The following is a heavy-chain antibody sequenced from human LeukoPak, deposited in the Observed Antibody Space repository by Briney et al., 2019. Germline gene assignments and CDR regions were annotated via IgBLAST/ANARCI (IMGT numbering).Heavy chain of an antibody. CDR1: GGSISNKY. D-gene: IGHD6-6*01. CDR2: IYYSGNT. CDR3: ARDWGVGGRPGYMDV. Sequence: SETPSLTCTVSGGSISNKYWSWIRQPPGKGLGWIGYIYYSGNTNCNPSLKSRVTILVDTSKNQVSLKLSSVTAADTAVYFCARDWGVGGRPGYMDVWGKGTTVTVSS. J-gene: IGHJ6*03. V-gene: IGHV4-59*01.